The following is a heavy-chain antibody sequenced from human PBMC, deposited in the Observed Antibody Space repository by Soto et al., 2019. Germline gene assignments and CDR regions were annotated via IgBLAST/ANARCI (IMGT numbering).Heavy chain of an antibody. V-gene: IGHV4-4*02. D-gene: IGHD2-21*01. J-gene: IGHJ4*02. Sequence: QVQLQESGPGLMKPSGTLSLTCAVSGGSITSNWWSWVRQPPGTGLEWIAEIFHTGSANYNPSLMGRLTISMDKSRSHLSLTLNSVTAAGTAVYYCARHIAVSGTRGFDHWGQGTLVTVSS. CDR3: ARHIAVSGTRGFDH. CDR2: IFHTGSA. CDR1: GGSITSNW.